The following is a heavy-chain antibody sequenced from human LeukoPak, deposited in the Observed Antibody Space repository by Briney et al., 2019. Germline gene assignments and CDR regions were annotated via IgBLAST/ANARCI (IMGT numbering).Heavy chain of an antibody. D-gene: IGHD1-26*01. CDR1: EFTFRSYS. J-gene: IGHJ4*02. Sequence: GGSLRLSCAGSEFTFRSYSMHWVRQAPGKGLEWVSSISGSSSDKYYADSVKGRFTISRDNSKNSLYLQMKSLRAEDTALYYCARRGYHDYSGFDYWGQGTLVTVSS. CDR2: ISGSSSDK. CDR3: ARRGYHDYSGFDY. V-gene: IGHV3-21*01.